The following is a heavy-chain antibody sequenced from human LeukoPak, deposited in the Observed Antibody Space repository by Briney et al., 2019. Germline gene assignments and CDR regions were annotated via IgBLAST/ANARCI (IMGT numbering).Heavy chain of an antibody. CDR3: VGFQWLVFDG. CDR1: GFTFSSYA. D-gene: IGHD6-19*01. V-gene: IGHV3-48*02. CDR2: ISSSGSTI. J-gene: IGHJ4*02. Sequence: GGSLRLSCAASGFTFSSYAMNWVRQAPGKGLEWVSYISSSGSTIYYADSVKGRFTISRDNAKNSLYLQMNSLRDEDTAVYYCVGFQWLVFDGGGQGTLVSVSS.